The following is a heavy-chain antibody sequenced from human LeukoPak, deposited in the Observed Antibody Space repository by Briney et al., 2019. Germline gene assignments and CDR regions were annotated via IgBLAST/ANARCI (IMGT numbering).Heavy chain of an antibody. CDR3: AKDRVTIFGVVIYYYYYMDV. CDR1: GGTFSSYA. J-gene: IGHJ6*03. D-gene: IGHD3-3*01. V-gene: IGHV1-69*04. CDR2: IIPILGIA. Sequence: SVKVSCKASGGTFSSYAISWVRQAPGQGLEWMGRIIPILGIANYAQKFQGRVTITADKSTNTAYMELSSLRAEDTAVYYCAKDRVTIFGVVIYYYYYMDVWGKGTTVTVSS.